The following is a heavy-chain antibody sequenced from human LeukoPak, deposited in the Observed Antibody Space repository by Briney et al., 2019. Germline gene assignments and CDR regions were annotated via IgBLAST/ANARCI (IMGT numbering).Heavy chain of an antibody. D-gene: IGHD3-3*01. J-gene: IGHJ5*01. Sequence: ASVKVSCKASGYTFMNYGISWVRQAPGQGLEWMGWISVYNGNTNSAQRLQGRVTMTVDTSTSTVYMEVRGLRSDDTAVYYCARDRYDFWSAYVGNFPDSWGQGTLVTVSS. V-gene: IGHV1-18*01. CDR2: ISVYNGNT. CDR1: GYTFMNYG. CDR3: ARDRYDFWSAYVGNFPDS.